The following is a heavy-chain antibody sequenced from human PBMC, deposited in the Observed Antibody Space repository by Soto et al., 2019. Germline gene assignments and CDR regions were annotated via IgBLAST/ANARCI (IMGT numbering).Heavy chain of an antibody. D-gene: IGHD2-8*01. J-gene: IGHJ4*02. CDR2: IYPSDSDT. Sequence: PGESLKVSCKGSGYLFTNYWIGWVRQMPWKGLEWMGFIYPSDSDTRYSPSFQGQVTISADKSISTAYLQWSSLKASDTAMYYCSSPRGGLSTKDFTYWGQGTLVTVSS. CDR1: GYLFTNYW. V-gene: IGHV5-51*01. CDR3: SSPRGGLSTKDFTY.